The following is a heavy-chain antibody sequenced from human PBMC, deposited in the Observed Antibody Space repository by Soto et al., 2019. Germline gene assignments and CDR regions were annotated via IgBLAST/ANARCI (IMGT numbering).Heavy chain of an antibody. V-gene: IGHV3-21*06. Sequence: GGSLRLSCAASGFTFSVASMNWVRQSPGRGLEWVSSISGTSDYISYADSVKGRFTISRDNAKNSLYLQMDSLRAEDTAVYYCARGHCTSMNCYGLGNPTSGTENIYGVDVWGQGTSVTVSS. CDR1: GFTFSVAS. D-gene: IGHD1-1*01. CDR3: ARGHCTSMNCYGLGNPTSGTENIYGVDV. J-gene: IGHJ6*02. CDR2: ISGTSDYI.